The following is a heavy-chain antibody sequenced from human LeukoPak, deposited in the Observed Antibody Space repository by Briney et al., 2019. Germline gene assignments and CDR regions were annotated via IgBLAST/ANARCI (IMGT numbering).Heavy chain of an antibody. D-gene: IGHD6-13*01. V-gene: IGHV3-23*01. CDR1: GFTFSSYA. CDR2: ISGSGGST. CDR3: AKLGSSWDFDY. Sequence: GGSLRLXCAASGFTFSSYAMSWVRQAPGKGLEWVSAISGSGGSTYYADSVKGRFTISRDNSKNTLYLQMSSLRAEDTAVYYCAKLGSSWDFDYWGQGTLVTVSS. J-gene: IGHJ4*02.